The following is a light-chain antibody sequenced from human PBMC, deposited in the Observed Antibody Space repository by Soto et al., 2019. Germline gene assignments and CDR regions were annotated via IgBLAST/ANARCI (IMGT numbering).Light chain of an antibody. J-gene: IGLJ7*02. CDR1: RRDIGSYDY. CDR3: SSYADSTILVI. CDR2: DIS. Sequence: QSALTQPASVTGSPGQSLTISCTGSRRDIGSYDYVYWYQHPPGKAPKIINFDISNPPSGVSNRFSGSKSGTTASLNISGLQAEDEAAYYCSSYADSTILVIFGGGTQLTAL. V-gene: IGLV2-14*03.